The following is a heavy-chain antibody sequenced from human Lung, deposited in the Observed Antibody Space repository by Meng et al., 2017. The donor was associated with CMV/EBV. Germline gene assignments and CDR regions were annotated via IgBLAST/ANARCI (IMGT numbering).Heavy chain of an antibody. CDR3: AREPVEWLVCRYVPGTVDV. Sequence: SETLSLTCAVYGGSFSGYHWSWIRQPPGKGLEWIGEINHGGYTNYCPSLKSRVTISRDTSKNQFSLKLTSVTAADTAVYYCAREPVEWLVCRYVPGTVDVWGQGTMVTVSS. CDR2: INHGGYT. CDR1: GGSFSGYH. V-gene: IGHV4-34*01. J-gene: IGHJ6*02. D-gene: IGHD3-3*01.